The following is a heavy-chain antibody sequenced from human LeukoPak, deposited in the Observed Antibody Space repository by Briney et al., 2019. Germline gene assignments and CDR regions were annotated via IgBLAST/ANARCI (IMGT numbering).Heavy chain of an antibody. V-gene: IGHV3-48*03. J-gene: IGHJ4*02. D-gene: IGHD3-3*01. Sequence: PGGSLRLSCAASGFTFSSYEMNWVRQAPGKGLEWVSYIRSSGSTMYYADSVKGRFTISRDNVKNSLFLQMNSLRAEDTAVYYCARVRSGGYFDFWGQGTLVTVSS. CDR1: GFTFSSYE. CDR2: IRSSGSTM. CDR3: ARVRSGGYFDF.